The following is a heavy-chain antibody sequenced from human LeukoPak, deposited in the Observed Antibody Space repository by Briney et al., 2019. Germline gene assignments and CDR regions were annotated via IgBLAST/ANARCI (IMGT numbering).Heavy chain of an antibody. Sequence: GASVKVSCKASGYTFTSYGISWVRQAPGQGLEWMGWISAYNGNTNYAQKLQGRVTMTTDTSTSTAYMELRSLRSDDTAVYYCARDPSAYYDSSGYYGWFDPWGQGTLVTVSS. V-gene: IGHV1-18*01. CDR1: GYTFTSYG. CDR2: ISAYNGNT. J-gene: IGHJ5*02. D-gene: IGHD3-22*01. CDR3: ARDPSAYYDSSGYYGWFDP.